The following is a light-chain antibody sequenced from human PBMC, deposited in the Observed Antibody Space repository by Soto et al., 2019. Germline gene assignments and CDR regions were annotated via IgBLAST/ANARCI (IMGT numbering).Light chain of an antibody. V-gene: IGKV3-11*01. Sequence: VLTQSPATVSLSPGERATLSCRASQSVSICLAWYQQKPGQAPRLLIYDASNRATGIPARFSGSGSGTDFTLTIDSLEPEDSAVYFCQQRINWPLTFGGGTKVDIK. CDR2: DAS. CDR3: QQRINWPLT. J-gene: IGKJ4*01. CDR1: QSVSIC.